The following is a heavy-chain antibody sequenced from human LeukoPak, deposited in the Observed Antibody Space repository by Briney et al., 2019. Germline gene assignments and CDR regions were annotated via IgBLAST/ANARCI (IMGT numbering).Heavy chain of an antibody. CDR1: GFTFGSYA. Sequence: AGRSLRLSCAASGFTFGSYAMSGVRQAPGKGLEWVSGISASGVSTYYADSVKGRFSISRDNSKNTLYLQMNSLRAEDTAVYYCAKAYSGYDRFDYWGQGTLVTVSS. CDR3: AKAYSGYDRFDY. D-gene: IGHD5-12*01. J-gene: IGHJ4*02. CDR2: ISASGVST. V-gene: IGHV3-23*01.